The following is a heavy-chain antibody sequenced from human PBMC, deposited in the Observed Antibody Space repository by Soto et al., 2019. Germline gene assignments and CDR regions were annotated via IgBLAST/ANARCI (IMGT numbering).Heavy chain of an antibody. CDR3: ARDSAGATDY. D-gene: IGHD1-26*01. V-gene: IGHV3-30-3*01. Sequence: QVQLVESGGGVVQPGRSLRLSCAASGFTFSSYAMHWVRQAPGKGLEWAAVISYDGSNKYYADSVKGRFTISRDNSKNTLYLQMNSLRAEDTAVYYCARDSAGATDYWGQGTLVTVSS. CDR2: ISYDGSNK. J-gene: IGHJ4*02. CDR1: GFTFSSYA.